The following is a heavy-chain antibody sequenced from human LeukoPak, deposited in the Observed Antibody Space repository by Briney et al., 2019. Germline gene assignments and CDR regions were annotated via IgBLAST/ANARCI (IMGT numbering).Heavy chain of an antibody. V-gene: IGHV4-39*07. CDR1: GGSISSGSYY. D-gene: IGHD3-10*01. Sequence: PSQTLSLTCTVSGGSISSGSYYWSWIRQPPGKGLEWIGSIYYSGSTYYNPSLKSRVTISVDTSKNQFSLKLSSVTAADTAVYYCARLPLLGGLLYFDYWGQGTLVTVSS. CDR3: ARLPLLGGLLYFDY. CDR2: IYYSGST. J-gene: IGHJ4*02.